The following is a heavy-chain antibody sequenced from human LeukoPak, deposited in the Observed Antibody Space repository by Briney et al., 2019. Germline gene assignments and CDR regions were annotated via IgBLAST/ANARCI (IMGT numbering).Heavy chain of an antibody. Sequence: ASVKVSCKASGGTFSSYAITWVRQAPAQGLEWMGWISVYNGNTNYAQRLQGRVTLTTDTSTSIAYMELRSLRSDDTAVYYCARTGLERPSDWGQGTLVTVSS. CDR2: ISVYNGNT. J-gene: IGHJ4*02. V-gene: IGHV1-18*01. CDR3: ARTGLERPSD. CDR1: GGTFSSYA. D-gene: IGHD1-1*01.